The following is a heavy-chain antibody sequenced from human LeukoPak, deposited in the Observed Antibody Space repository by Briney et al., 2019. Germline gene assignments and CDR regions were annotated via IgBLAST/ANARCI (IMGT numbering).Heavy chain of an antibody. D-gene: IGHD3-16*01. CDR2: ISYDGSNK. CDR3: AGGVYLDY. V-gene: IGHV3-30*03. Sequence: GGSLRLSCAASGFTFSSYGMHWVRQAPGKGLKWVAVISYDGSNKYYADSVKGRFTISRDNSKNTLYLQMNSLRAEDTAVYYCAGGVYLDYWGREPWSPSPQ. CDR1: GFTFSSYG. J-gene: IGHJ4*02.